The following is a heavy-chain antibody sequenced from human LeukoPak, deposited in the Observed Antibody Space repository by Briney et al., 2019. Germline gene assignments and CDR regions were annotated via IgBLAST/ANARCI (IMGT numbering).Heavy chain of an antibody. V-gene: IGHV3-33*08. CDR1: GFTFSSYG. J-gene: IGHJ4*02. CDR2: IWYDGGNK. D-gene: IGHD2-2*01. Sequence: GGSLRFSCAASGFTFSSYGMHWVRQAPGKGREWVAFIWYDGGNKYYADSVKGRLTISRDNSKNTLYLQMNSLRAEDTAVYYCARVAVGYCSSTSCYGDYWGQGTLVTVSS. CDR3: ARVAVGYCSSTSCYGDY.